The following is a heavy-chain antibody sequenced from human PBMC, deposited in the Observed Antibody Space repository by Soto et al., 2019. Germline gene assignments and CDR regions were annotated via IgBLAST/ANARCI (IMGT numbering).Heavy chain of an antibody. D-gene: IGHD6-6*01. CDR1: GYTFFNYA. CDR3: TRVRPISNSYGFDY. CDR2: INAGNGNT. Sequence: QVHLVQSGAEEKKPGDSVTVSCKASGYTFFNYAMYWVRQAPGQRLEWMGWINAGNGNTKYSPKFQGRVTITSDTXXSTVYMELTSLRSEDTGVYYCTRVRPISNSYGFDYWGQGTLVTVSS. V-gene: IGHV1-3*05. J-gene: IGHJ4*02.